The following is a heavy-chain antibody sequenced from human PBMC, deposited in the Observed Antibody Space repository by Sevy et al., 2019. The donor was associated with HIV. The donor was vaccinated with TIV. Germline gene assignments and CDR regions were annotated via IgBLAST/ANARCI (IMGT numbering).Heavy chain of an antibody. Sequence: GGSLRLSCAASGFTFSRYSMNWVRQAPGKGLEWVSYISSHGSTLYYADSVKGRFTISRDNSKNTLYLQMNSLRAEDTAVYYCATDRISDWFFDSWGQGTLVTVSS. CDR1: GFTFSRYS. CDR3: ATDRISDWFFDS. J-gene: IGHJ4*02. V-gene: IGHV3-48*01. CDR2: ISSHGSTL. D-gene: IGHD3-9*01.